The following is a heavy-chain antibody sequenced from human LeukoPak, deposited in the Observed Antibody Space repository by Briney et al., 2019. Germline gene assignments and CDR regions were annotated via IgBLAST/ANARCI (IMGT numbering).Heavy chain of an antibody. Sequence: PRGSLRLSCAASGFTFSSYSMNWVRQAPGKGLEWVSSISSSSSYIYYADSVKGRFTISRDNAKNSLYLQMNSLRAEDTAVYYCARDFPIGGSSGYPDYWGQGTLVTVSS. J-gene: IGHJ4*02. V-gene: IGHV3-21*01. D-gene: IGHD3-22*01. CDR2: ISSSSSYI. CDR1: GFTFSSYS. CDR3: ARDFPIGGSSGYPDY.